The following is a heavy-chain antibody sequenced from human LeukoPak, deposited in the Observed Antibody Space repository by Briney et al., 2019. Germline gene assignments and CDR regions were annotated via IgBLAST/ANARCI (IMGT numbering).Heavy chain of an antibody. CDR1: GFTFSNYS. CDR2: ISSDSSYR. Sequence: PGGSLRLSCAASGFTFSNYSMNWVRQAPGKGLEWDSSISSDSSYRYYADSVKGRFTISRDNAKNSLYLQMNRLRAEDTAVYYCASGTKIDYWGQGTLVTVCS. D-gene: IGHD1-1*01. J-gene: IGHJ4*02. CDR3: ASGTKIDY. V-gene: IGHV3-21*01.